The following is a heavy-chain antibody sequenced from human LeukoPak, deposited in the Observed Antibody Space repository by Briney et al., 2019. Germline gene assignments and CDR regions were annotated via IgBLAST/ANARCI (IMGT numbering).Heavy chain of an antibody. J-gene: IGHJ4*02. V-gene: IGHV4-59*08. CDR2: VYYSGSA. Sequence: SETLSLTCTVSDDSISGYYWSWIRQPSGRGLEWIGYVYYSGSATYNPSLKSRVAISVDMSNNQFSLTLSSVTAADTAVYYCARLMGPPGAGTNFDSWGQGILVPVSS. CDR3: ARLMGPPGAGTNFDS. CDR1: DDSISGYY. D-gene: IGHD6-13*01.